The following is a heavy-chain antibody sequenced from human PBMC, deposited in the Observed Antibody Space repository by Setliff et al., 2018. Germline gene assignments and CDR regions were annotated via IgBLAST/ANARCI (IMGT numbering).Heavy chain of an antibody. CDR2: NHAGSSNT. V-gene: IGHV1-3*01. Sequence: ASVKVSCKASGYTFSHSSITWVRQAPGQTLEWMGWNHAGSSNTLYSQRFQDRITISRDTSATTIHMELSSLRSDDAAVYYCARMSTSGPHYDYWGQGTLVTVSS. D-gene: IGHD2-8*02. CDR1: GYTFSHSS. CDR3: ARMSTSGPHYDY. J-gene: IGHJ4*02.